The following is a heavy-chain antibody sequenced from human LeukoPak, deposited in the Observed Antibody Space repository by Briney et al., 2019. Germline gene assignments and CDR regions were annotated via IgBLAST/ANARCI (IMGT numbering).Heavy chain of an antibody. CDR3: ARDPGTTFIGPTDY. D-gene: IGHD1-7*01. CDR1: GGSISSGGYY. CDR2: IYYSGST. V-gene: IGHV4-31*03. J-gene: IGHJ4*02. Sequence: PSETLSLTCTVSGGSISSGGYYWSWIRQHPGKGLEWIGYIYYSGSTYYNPSLKSRVTISVDTSKNQFSLKLSSVTAADTAVYYCARDPGTTFIGPTDYWGQGTLVTVSS.